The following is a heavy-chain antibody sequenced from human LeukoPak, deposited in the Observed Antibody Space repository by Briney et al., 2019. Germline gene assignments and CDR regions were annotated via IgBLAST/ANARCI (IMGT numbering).Heavy chain of an antibody. Sequence: GGSLRLSCAASGFTFSSYAMSWVRQPPGKGLEWVSAISGSGGNTYYADSVKGRFTISRDNSKNTLYLQMNSLRAEDTAVYYCAKGSRVEPVAYCDYWGQGTLVTVSS. CDR2: ISGSGGNT. D-gene: IGHD2-2*01. V-gene: IGHV3-23*01. CDR1: GFTFSSYA. CDR3: AKGSRVEPVAYCDY. J-gene: IGHJ4*02.